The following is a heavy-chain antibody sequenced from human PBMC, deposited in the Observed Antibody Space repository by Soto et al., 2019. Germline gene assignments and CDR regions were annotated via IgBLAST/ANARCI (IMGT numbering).Heavy chain of an antibody. J-gene: IGHJ6*02. CDR3: ASLSSSGNYYYYGMDV. D-gene: IGHD6-6*01. CDR2: ISYDGSNK. V-gene: IGHV3-30-3*01. CDR1: VFTFSSYA. Sequence: RLSCAASVFTFSSYAMHWVRQAPGKGLEWVAVISYDGSNKYYADSVKGRFTISRDNSKNTLYLQMNSLRAEDTAVYYCASLSSSGNYYYYGMDVWGQGTTVTVSS.